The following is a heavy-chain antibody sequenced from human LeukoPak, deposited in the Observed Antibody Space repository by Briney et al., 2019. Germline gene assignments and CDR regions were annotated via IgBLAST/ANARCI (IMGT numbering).Heavy chain of an antibody. CDR2: IYPGDSDT. V-gene: IGHV5-51*01. J-gene: IGHJ4*02. CDR1: GYSFTSYW. CDR3: ARRPIDRIAVAGYFDY. Sequence: GESLKISGKGSGYSFTSYWIGWVRQMPGKGLEWMGIIYPGDSDTRYSPSFQGQVTISADKSISTAYLQWSSLKASDTAMYYCARRPIDRIAVAGYFDYWGQGTLVTVSS. D-gene: IGHD6-19*01.